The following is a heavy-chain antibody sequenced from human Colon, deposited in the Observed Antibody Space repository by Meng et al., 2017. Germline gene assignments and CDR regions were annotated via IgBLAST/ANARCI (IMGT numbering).Heavy chain of an antibody. CDR3: TIYTSGHI. J-gene: IGHJ3*02. CDR1: GVSFSDSD. Sequence: GESLKISCAVSGVSFSDSDIHWVRQASGKGLEWVGRIGTKPKSYAAAYAASVRGRFTISRDDSKNTAYLQMNSLKTEDTAVYYCTIYTSGHICGQGTMVTVSS. D-gene: IGHD6-19*01. CDR2: IGTKPKSYAA. V-gene: IGHV3-73*01.